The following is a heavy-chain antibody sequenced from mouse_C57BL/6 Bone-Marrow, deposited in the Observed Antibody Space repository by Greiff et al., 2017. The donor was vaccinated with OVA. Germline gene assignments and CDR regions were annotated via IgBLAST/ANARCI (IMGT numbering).Heavy chain of an antibody. J-gene: IGHJ2*01. Sequence: VQLKESGPVLVKPGASVKMSCKASGYTFTDYYMNWVKQSHGKSLEWIGVINPYNGGTSYNQKFKGKATLTVDKSSSTAYMELNSLTSEDSAVYYCAREEDGPHFDYWGQGTTLTVSS. CDR1: GYTFTDYY. CDR2: INPYNGGT. D-gene: IGHD1-2*01. CDR3: AREEDGPHFDY. V-gene: IGHV1-19*01.